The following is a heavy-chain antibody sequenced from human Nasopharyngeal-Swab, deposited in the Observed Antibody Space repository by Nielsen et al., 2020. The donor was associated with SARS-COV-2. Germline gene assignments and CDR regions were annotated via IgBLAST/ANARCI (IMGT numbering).Heavy chain of an antibody. Sequence: GESLKISCKGSGYRFTSYWIGWVRQMPGKGLEWMGIIYPGDSETRYSPSFQGQVTISADKSISTAYLQWSSPKASDTAVYYCARPLWSYADHFDYWGQGTLVTVSS. CDR3: ARPLWSYADHFDY. V-gene: IGHV5-51*01. CDR2: IYPGDSET. J-gene: IGHJ4*02. CDR1: GYRFTSYW. D-gene: IGHD1-26*01.